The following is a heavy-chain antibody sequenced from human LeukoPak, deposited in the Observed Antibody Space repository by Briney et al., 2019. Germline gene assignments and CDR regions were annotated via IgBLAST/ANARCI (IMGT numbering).Heavy chain of an antibody. Sequence: PSETLSLTCTVSGGSIGSYYWSWIRQPAGKGLEWIGRIYPSGSTDYNPSLKSRVTMSLDTSKNQFSLTLTSMTAADTAVYYCARDETRTMDVWGKGTTVTVSS. J-gene: IGHJ6*03. CDR3: ARDETRTMDV. D-gene: IGHD1-14*01. CDR1: GGSIGSYY. V-gene: IGHV4-4*07. CDR2: IYPSGST.